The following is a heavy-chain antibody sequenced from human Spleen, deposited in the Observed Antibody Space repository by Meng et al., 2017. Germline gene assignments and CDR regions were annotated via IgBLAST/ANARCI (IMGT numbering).Heavy chain of an antibody. V-gene: IGHV1-69*06. CDR3: ARVAREYYYGVDV. CDR1: GYTFNAYH. Sequence: SVKVSCKASGYTFNAYHLHWVRQAPGQGLEWMGGIIPIFGTANYAQKFQGRVTITADKSTSTAYMELSSLRSEDTAVYYCARVAREYYYGVDVWGQGTTVTVSS. J-gene: IGHJ6*02. CDR2: IIPIFGTA.